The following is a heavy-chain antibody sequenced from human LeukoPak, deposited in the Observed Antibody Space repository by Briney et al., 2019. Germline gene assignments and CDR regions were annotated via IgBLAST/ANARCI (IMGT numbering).Heavy chain of an antibody. Sequence: KPSETLSLTCTVSGGSISRSLYYWGWLRQPPGKGLEWIGTIYYSGSTYYNPSLRSRVTMSVDTSNNHFSLKLSSVTAADTAVYYCARHYSGDLYYFDYWGQGTLVTASS. D-gene: IGHD4-17*01. J-gene: IGHJ4*02. CDR2: IYYSGST. CDR1: GGSISRSLYY. V-gene: IGHV4-39*01. CDR3: ARHYSGDLYYFDY.